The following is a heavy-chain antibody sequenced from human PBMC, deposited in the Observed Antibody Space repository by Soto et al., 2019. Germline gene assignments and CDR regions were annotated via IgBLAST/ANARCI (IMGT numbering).Heavy chain of an antibody. D-gene: IGHD2-2*02. V-gene: IGHV4-59*01. Sequence: PSETLSLTCTVSGGSISSYYWIWIRQPPGKGLEWIGYIYYSGSTNYNPSLKSRVTISVDTSKNQFSLKLSSVTAADTAVYYCARAREDIVVVPAAILGAQDTSDYYYYYGMDVWGQGTTVTVSS. CDR3: ARAREDIVVVPAAILGAQDTSDYYYYYGMDV. CDR2: IYYSGST. J-gene: IGHJ6*02. CDR1: GGSISSYY.